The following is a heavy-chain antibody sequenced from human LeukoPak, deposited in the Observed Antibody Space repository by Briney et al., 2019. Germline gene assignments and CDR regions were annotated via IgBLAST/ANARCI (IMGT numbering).Heavy chain of an antibody. Sequence: GGSLRLSCAASGFTFSTYGMHWVRQAPGKGLEWVALIWYDGGNEYYADSVKGRFTISRDNSKNTVYLQMNSLRAEDTAIYYCAKSSVVVAPAEYFQHWGQGTLVTVSS. V-gene: IGHV3-33*03. D-gene: IGHD2-15*01. CDR3: AKSSVVVAPAEYFQH. CDR2: IWYDGGNE. J-gene: IGHJ1*01. CDR1: GFTFSTYG.